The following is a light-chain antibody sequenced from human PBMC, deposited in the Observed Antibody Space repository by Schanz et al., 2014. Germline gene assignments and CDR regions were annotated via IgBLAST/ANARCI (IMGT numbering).Light chain of an antibody. CDR1: QSVSSSY. J-gene: IGKJ1*01. Sequence: PGERATLSCRASQSVSSSYLAWYQQKPGQAPRLLIYGASSRATGIPDRFSGSGSGTDFTLTISRLEPEDFAVYYCQQYGSSRWTFGQGTKVEIK. CDR2: GAS. CDR3: QQYGSSRWT. V-gene: IGKV3-20*01.